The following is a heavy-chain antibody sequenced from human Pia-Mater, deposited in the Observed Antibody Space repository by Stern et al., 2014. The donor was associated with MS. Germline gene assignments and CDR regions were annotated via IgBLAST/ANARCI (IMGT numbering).Heavy chain of an antibody. D-gene: IGHD3-16*02. Sequence: EVQLVESGGGFVQPGGSLRLSCAASGFRFSSYAMSWVRQTPGKGLEWVSGISASGGSPDYADSVKGRFTISRDKSKNTLFLQMNSLRAEDTAVYYCAKGVWGSYLNAFDMWGQGTMVTVSS. J-gene: IGHJ3*02. CDR2: ISASGGSP. V-gene: IGHV3-23*04. CDR3: AKGVWGSYLNAFDM. CDR1: GFRFSSYA.